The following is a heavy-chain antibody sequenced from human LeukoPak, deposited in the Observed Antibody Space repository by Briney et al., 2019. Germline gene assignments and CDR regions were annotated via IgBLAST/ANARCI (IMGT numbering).Heavy chain of an antibody. J-gene: IGHJ6*02. V-gene: IGHV3-73*01. D-gene: IGHD1-14*01. CDR1: GFTFSGSA. CDR3: HSTGQAPVAPYGMDV. CDR2: IRSKANSYAT. Sequence: GGSLRLSCAASGFTFSGSAMHWVRRASGKGLEWVGRIRSKANSYATAYAASVKGRFTISRDDSKNTAYLQMNSLKTEDTAVYYCHSTGQAPVAPYGMDVWGQGTTVTVSS.